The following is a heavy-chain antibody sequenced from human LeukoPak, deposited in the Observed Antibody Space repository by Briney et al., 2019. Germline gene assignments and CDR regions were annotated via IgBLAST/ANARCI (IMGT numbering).Heavy chain of an antibody. CDR2: INHSGST. D-gene: IGHD3-3*01. CDR3: ASEAYYDFWSGDTPGYYYYYMDV. V-gene: IGHV4-34*01. CDR1: GGSFSGYY. Sequence: PSETLSLTCAVYGGSFSGYYWSWIRQPPGKGVEWIGEINHSGSTNYNPSLKSRVTISVDTSKNQFSLQLSSVTAADTAVYYCASEAYYDFWSGDTPGYYYYYMDVWGKGTTVTVSS. J-gene: IGHJ6*03.